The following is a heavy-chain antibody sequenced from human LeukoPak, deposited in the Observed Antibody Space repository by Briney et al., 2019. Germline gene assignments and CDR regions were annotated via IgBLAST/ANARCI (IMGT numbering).Heavy chain of an antibody. CDR2: ISSSGSTI. Sequence: GGSLRLSCAASGFTFSSHEMNWVRQAPGKGLEWVSYISSSGSTIYYADSVKGRFTISRDNAKNSLYLQMNSLRAEDTAVYYCARDIPSDYYDSSGYPSVAFDLWGRGTLVTVSS. V-gene: IGHV3-48*03. J-gene: IGHJ2*01. CDR1: GFTFSSHE. D-gene: IGHD3-22*01. CDR3: ARDIPSDYYDSSGYPSVAFDL.